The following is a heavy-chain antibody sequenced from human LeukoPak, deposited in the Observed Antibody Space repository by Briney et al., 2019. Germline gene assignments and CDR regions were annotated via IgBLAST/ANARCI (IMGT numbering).Heavy chain of an antibody. CDR2: ISGSDGST. D-gene: IGHD2-21*01. V-gene: IGHV3-23*01. CDR3: AKAPVTTCSGAYCYPFDY. CDR1: GFTFTSYG. Sequence: GGSLRLSCAASGFTFTSYGMSWVRQSPGKGLEWVSGISGSDGSTYYADSVKGRFTISRDSSKNTLYLQMNRLRAEDAAVYYCAKAPVTTCSGAYCYPFDYWGQGTLVTVSS. J-gene: IGHJ4*02.